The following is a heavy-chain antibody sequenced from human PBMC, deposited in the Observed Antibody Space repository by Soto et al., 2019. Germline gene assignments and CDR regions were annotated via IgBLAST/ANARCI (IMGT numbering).Heavy chain of an antibody. V-gene: IGHV3-21*01. D-gene: IGHD3-10*01. CDR2: ISSSSSYI. J-gene: IGHJ4*02. CDR1: GFTFSSYS. Sequence: PGGSLRLSCAASGFTFSSYSMNWVRQAPGKGLEWVSSISSSSSYIYYADSVKGRFTISRDNAKNSLYLQMNSLRAEDTAVYYCARDYPFYYYGSGSPSGTGPDYWGQGTLVTVSS. CDR3: ARDYPFYYYGSGSPSGTGPDY.